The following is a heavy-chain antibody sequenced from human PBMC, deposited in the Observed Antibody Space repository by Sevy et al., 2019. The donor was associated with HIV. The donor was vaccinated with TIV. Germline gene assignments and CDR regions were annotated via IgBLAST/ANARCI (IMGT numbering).Heavy chain of an antibody. Sequence: GGSLRLSCAASGFTFSSYAMSWVRQAPGKGLEWVAVIWYDGSNKYYADSVKGRFTISRDNSKNTLYLQMNSLRAEDTAVYYCARDRSGGAVAGFDYWGQGTLVTVSS. D-gene: IGHD6-19*01. CDR3: ARDRSGGAVAGFDY. J-gene: IGHJ4*02. V-gene: IGHV3-33*08. CDR2: IWYDGSNK. CDR1: GFTFSSYA.